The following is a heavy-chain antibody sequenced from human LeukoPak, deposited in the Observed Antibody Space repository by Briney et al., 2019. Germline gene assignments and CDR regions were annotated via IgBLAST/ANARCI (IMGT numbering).Heavy chain of an antibody. CDR3: TTGPDWETHMDV. D-gene: IGHD3-9*01. J-gene: IGHJ6*03. Sequence: GGSLRLSCAASGFTFSNAWMSWVRQAPGKGLEWVGRIKTKTDGGTTDYTAPVKGRFTISRDDSKSTLYLQMNSLKTEGTAVYYCTTGPDWETHMDVWGKGTTVTISS. CDR2: IKTKTDGGTT. CDR1: GFTFSNAW. V-gene: IGHV3-15*01.